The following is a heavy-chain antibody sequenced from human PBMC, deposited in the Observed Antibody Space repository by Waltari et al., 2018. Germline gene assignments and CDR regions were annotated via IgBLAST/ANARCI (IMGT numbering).Heavy chain of an antibody. Sequence: EEQLVESGGGLAQPGESLRLSCAASGFTFSRYWMDWVRQAPGKGLVWVSRSKSDGSTTTYADSVKGRFTISRDNGKNTLYVQMNRLRAEDTAVYYCARVATKTYSSPIPGRPYYYGMDVWGQGTTVTVSS. J-gene: IGHJ6*02. CDR1: GFTFSRYW. CDR3: ARVATKTYSSPIPGRPYYYGMDV. CDR2: SKSDGSTT. V-gene: IGHV3-74*01. D-gene: IGHD2-2*01.